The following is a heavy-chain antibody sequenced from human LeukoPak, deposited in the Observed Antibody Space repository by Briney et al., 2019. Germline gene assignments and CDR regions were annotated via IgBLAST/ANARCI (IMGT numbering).Heavy chain of an antibody. CDR2: VIPIFGTA. Sequence: SVKVPCKASGGTFSSYAISWVRQAPGQELEWMGGVIPIFGTANHAQKFQGRVTITADESTSTAYMELSSLRSEDTAVYYCARDSQNSSSWFPLFDYWGQGTLVTVSS. J-gene: IGHJ4*02. D-gene: IGHD6-13*01. V-gene: IGHV1-69*13. CDR3: ARDSQNSSSWFPLFDY. CDR1: GGTFSSYA.